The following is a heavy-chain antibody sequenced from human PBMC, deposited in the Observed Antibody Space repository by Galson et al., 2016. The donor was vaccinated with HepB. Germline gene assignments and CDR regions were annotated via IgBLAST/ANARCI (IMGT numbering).Heavy chain of an antibody. D-gene: IGHD2-15*01. CDR3: VRCRASDGFDI. CDR1: GGSMISLY. CDR2: VYANGAP. Sequence: ETLSLTCNVSGGSMISLYWGWTRQPPGKGLESIGYVYANGAPHYNPSFKSRLTISVDTSKNSFSLRLTSVTAADAATYYCVRCRASDGFDIWGQGTVVSVS. J-gene: IGHJ3*02. V-gene: IGHV4-59*11.